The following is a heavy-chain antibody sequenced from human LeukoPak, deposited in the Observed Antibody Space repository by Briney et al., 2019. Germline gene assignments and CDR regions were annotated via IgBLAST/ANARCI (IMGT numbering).Heavy chain of an antibody. J-gene: IGHJ6*03. Sequence: SVKVSCKASGYTFTSYGISWVRQAPGQGLEWMGWISAYNGNTNYVQKLQGRVTMTRDTSTSTAYMELRNLRSDDTAVYYCXRVSSXWTLSGYYYYMDVWGKGTTVTISS. CDR1: GYTFTSYG. CDR3: XRVSSXWTLSGYYYYMDV. V-gene: IGHV1-18*01. CDR2: ISAYNGNT. D-gene: IGHD6-6*01.